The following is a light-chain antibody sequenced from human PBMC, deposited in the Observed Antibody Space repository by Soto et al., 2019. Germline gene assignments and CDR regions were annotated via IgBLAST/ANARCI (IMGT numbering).Light chain of an antibody. J-gene: IGKJ1*01. CDR1: QSVSID. Sequence: DIQMTQSPSTLSACVGDGVTITCRASQSVSIDLAWYQQRPGKDPKLLIYGASSLQSGVPSRFSGSGSGTEFTLTISSLQPDDFAPYYCQQYHTYPWTFGQGTKVDIK. CDR3: QQYHTYPWT. V-gene: IGKV1-5*01. CDR2: GAS.